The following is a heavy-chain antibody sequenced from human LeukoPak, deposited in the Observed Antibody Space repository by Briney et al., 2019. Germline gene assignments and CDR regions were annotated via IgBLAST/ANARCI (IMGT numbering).Heavy chain of an antibody. Sequence: SETLSHTCTVSGGSISSYYWSWIRQPPGKGLEWTGYIYYSGSTNYNPSLKSRVTISVDTSKNQFSLKLSSVTAADTAVYYCARDDILTGFDYWGQGTLVTVSS. CDR1: GGSISSYY. CDR3: ARDDILTGFDY. CDR2: IYYSGST. J-gene: IGHJ4*02. D-gene: IGHD3-9*01. V-gene: IGHV4-59*01.